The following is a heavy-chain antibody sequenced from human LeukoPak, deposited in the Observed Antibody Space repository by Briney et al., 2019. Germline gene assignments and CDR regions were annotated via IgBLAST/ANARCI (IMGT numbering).Heavy chain of an antibody. CDR2: ISYDGSNK. CDR1: GFTFSSCG. CDR3: AKDPFSLQWLPHGYDY. J-gene: IGHJ4*02. V-gene: IGHV3-30*18. Sequence: GRSLRLSCAASGFTFSSCGMHWVRQAPGKGLEWVAVISYDGSNKYYADSVKGRFTISRDNSKNTLYLQMNSLRAEDTAVYYCAKDPFSLQWLPHGYDYWGQGTLVAVSS. D-gene: IGHD6-19*01.